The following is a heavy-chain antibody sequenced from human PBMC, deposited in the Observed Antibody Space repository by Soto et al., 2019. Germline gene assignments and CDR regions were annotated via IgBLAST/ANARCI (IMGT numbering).Heavy chain of an antibody. CDR1: AGSISSYY. V-gene: IGHV4-4*07. CDR2: IYTSGST. CDR3: ARGRGYYDILTGYYNGYYFDY. D-gene: IGHD3-9*01. J-gene: IGHJ4*02. Sequence: SETLSLTCTVSAGSISSYYWSWIRQPAGKGLEWIGRIYTSGSTNYNPSLKSRVTMSVDTSKNQFSLKLSSVTAAATAVYYCARGRGYYDILTGYYNGYYFDYWGQGTMVTVSS.